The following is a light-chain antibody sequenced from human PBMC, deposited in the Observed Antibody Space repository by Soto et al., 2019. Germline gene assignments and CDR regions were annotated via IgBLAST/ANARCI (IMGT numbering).Light chain of an antibody. CDR2: DVS. J-gene: IGLJ1*01. CDR3: SSFTSSSTFV. Sequence: QSVLAQPASVSGSPGQSITISCTGTSSDVGRYNYVSWFQQHPGKAPKLMIYDVSKWPSGVSDRFSGSKSGNTASLTISGLQAEDEADYYCSSFTSSSTFVFGTGTKLTVL. CDR1: SSDVGRYNY. V-gene: IGLV2-14*01.